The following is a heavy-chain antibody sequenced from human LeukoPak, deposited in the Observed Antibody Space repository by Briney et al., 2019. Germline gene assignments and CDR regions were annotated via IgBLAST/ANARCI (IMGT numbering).Heavy chain of an antibody. J-gene: IGHJ4*02. CDR3: ARQGILG. V-gene: IGHV3-30*03. CDR2: ISYDGSNK. D-gene: IGHD3-10*01. CDR1: GFTFSSCG. Sequence: GGSLRLSCAASGFTFSSCGMHWVRQAPGKGLEWVAVISYDGSNKYYADSVKGRFTISRDNSNNTLYLQMNSLRAEDTDVYYCARQGILGGGQGTLVTVSS.